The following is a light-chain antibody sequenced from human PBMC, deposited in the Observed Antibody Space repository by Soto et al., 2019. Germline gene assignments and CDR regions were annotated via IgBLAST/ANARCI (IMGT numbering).Light chain of an antibody. Sequence: SYELTQPPSVSVAPGQTASITCGGDNVGSKSVHWYQQKPGQAPVLVVYLNSDRPSGIPERFSGSISGNTATLTISTVEAGDEADYYCQVWSSSTDQVFGGGTKLTVL. CDR2: LNS. V-gene: IGLV3-21*02. CDR1: NVGSKS. J-gene: IGLJ2*01. CDR3: QVWSSSTDQV.